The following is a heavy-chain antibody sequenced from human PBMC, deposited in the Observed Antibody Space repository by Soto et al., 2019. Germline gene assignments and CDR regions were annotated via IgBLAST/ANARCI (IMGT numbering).Heavy chain of an antibody. Sequence: ASVKVSCKASGGTFSSYAISWVRQAPGQGLEWMGGIIPIFGTANYAQKFQGRVTITADKSTSTAYMELSSLRSEDTAVYYCAREGYNNNWFDPWGQGTLVTVS. D-gene: IGHD5-12*01. CDR1: GGTFSSYA. CDR3: AREGYNNNWFDP. J-gene: IGHJ5*02. V-gene: IGHV1-69*06. CDR2: IIPIFGTA.